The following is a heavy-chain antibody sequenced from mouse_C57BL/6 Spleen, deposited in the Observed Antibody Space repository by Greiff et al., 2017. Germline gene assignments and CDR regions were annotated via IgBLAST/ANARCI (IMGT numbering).Heavy chain of an antibody. J-gene: IGHJ3*01. CDR3: ARGYYAGFAY. V-gene: IGHV3-1*01. CDR1: GYSITSGYD. Sequence: EVQVVASGPGMVKPSQSLSLTCTVTGYSITSGYDWHWIRHFPGNKLEWMGYISYSGSTNYNPSLKSRISITHDTSKNHFFLKLNSVTTEDTATYYCARGYYAGFAYWGQGTLVTVSA. CDR2: ISYSGST. D-gene: IGHD1-1*01.